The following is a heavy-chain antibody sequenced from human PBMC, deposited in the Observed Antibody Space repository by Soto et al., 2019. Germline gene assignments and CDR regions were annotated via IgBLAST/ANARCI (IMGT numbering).Heavy chain of an antibody. V-gene: IGHV4-59*01. D-gene: IGHD5-18*01. CDR3: AREQGWGYSYGYYYYGVDV. Sequence: SETLSLTCTVSGGSISGYYWSWIRQPPGKGLEWIGYIYYSGSSNYNPYLKSRVTISVDTSKNQFSLKLSSVTAADTAVYSCAREQGWGYSYGYYYYGVDVWGQGTTVTVSS. CDR2: IYYSGSS. J-gene: IGHJ6*02. CDR1: GGSISGYY.